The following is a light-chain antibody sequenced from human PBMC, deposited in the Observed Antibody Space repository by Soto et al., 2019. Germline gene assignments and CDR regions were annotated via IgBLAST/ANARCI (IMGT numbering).Light chain of an antibody. CDR1: QSVSNNY. CDR3: QQYGSSPPYT. CDR2: GCS. V-gene: IGKV3-20*01. Sequence: EVVLTQSPGTLSLSPGERATLSCRASQSVSNNYFAWYQQKPGQAPRLLSFGCSDRATSNPDRFSGSGSGTDFTLSISRLEPEDFAVYYCQQYGSSPPYTFGQGTKLEIK. J-gene: IGKJ2*01.